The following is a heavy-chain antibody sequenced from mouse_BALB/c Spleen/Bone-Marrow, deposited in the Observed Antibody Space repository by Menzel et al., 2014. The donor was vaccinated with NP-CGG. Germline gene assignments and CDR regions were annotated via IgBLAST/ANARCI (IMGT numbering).Heavy chain of an antibody. J-gene: IGHJ4*01. V-gene: IGHV3-2*02. Sequence: DSGPGLVKPSQSLSLTCTVTGYSITSDYAWNWIRQFQGNKLEWMGYISYSSSTNYNPSLKSRISITRDTSKNQFFLQLNSVTAEDTATYYCARWDYGDYAMDYWGQGTSVTVSS. CDR1: GYSITSDYA. D-gene: IGHD1-2*01. CDR3: ARWDYGDYAMDY. CDR2: ISYSSST.